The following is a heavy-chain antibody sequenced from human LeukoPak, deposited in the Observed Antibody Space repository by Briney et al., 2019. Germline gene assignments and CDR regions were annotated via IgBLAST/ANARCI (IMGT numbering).Heavy chain of an antibody. Sequence: PGGSLRLSCAVSGLILSDHYIDWVRQAAGEGLGWVGRTRNKTKSYSTAYAASVEGRFTISRDDLENSVYLEMNSLKSEDTAVYYCVRVCDSDCQGAHAFDIWGQGTKVTVSS. D-gene: IGHD2-21*02. CDR1: GLILSDHY. V-gene: IGHV3-72*01. CDR2: TRNKTKSYST. J-gene: IGHJ3*02. CDR3: VRVCDSDCQGAHAFDI.